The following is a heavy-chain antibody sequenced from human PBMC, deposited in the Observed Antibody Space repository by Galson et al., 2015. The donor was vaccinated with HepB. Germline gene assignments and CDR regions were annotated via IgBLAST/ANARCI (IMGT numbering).Heavy chain of an antibody. CDR2: ISSSSSAI. V-gene: IGHV3-48*02. CDR3: TRARYGDS. Sequence: SLRLSCAASGFTFSSYSMNWVRQALGKGLEWVSYISSSSSAIYYADSVKGRFTVSRDNAKNSLYLQMNSLRDEDTAVYYCTRARYGDSWGQGTLVTVSS. D-gene: IGHD1-1*01. CDR1: GFTFSSYS. J-gene: IGHJ4*02.